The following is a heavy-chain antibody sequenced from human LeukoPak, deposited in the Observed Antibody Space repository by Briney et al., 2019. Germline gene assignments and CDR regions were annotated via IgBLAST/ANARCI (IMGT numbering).Heavy chain of an antibody. V-gene: IGHV3-23*01. Sequence: LTRSYASSGITFSTYGRTWDGRAPGKGLERVSLISDSGANTYYADSVKGRFTISRDNAKNTLYLQMNSLRAEDTAVYYGPRDLDGYRPGDGVWGQGTLVT. J-gene: IGHJ4*02. CDR1: GITFSTYG. D-gene: IGHD5-18*01. CDR2: ISDSGANT. CDR3: PRDLDGYRPGDGV.